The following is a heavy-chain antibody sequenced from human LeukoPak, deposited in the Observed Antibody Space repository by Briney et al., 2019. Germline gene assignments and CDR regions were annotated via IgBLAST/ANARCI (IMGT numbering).Heavy chain of an antibody. CDR3: ARVAPTEYSRRLGY. J-gene: IGHJ4*02. Sequence: GASVTVSCKASGYTFTAYYMHWVRQAPGQGLEWMGWMNPHSGGSNYAQKFQDRVTMTRDTSISTAYMKLSRLRSDDTAMYYCARVAPTEYSRRLGYWGQGTLVTVSS. CDR1: GYTFTAYY. V-gene: IGHV1-2*02. CDR2: MNPHSGGS. D-gene: IGHD5-18*01.